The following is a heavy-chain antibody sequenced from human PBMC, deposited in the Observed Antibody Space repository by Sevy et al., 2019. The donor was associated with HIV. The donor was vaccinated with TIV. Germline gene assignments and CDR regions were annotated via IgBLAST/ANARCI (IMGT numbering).Heavy chain of an antibody. CDR3: ASVMDSSSSAFDY. CDR1: GGSFSGYY. J-gene: IGHJ4*02. D-gene: IGHD6-6*01. CDR2: INHSGRT. V-gene: IGHV4-34*01. Sequence: SETLSLTCAVYGGSFSGYYWSWIRQPPGKGLEWIGEINHSGRTNYNPSLRSRVTISVDTSKIQFSLRLSSVTAADTAVYYCASVMDSSSSAFDYWGQGTLVTVSS.